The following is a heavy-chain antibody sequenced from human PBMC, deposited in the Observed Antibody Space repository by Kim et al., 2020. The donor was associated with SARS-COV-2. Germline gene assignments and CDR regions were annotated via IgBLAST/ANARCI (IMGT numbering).Heavy chain of an antibody. CDR3: VREMRTIDIFQY. J-gene: IGHJ4*02. Sequence: GGSLRLSCAASGFRFTRYALHWVRQAPGKGLEWVAVISDDATSTHYADSVKGRITISRDNSKNTLYLQMNSLKAEDTGVYYCVREMRTIDIFQYWGQGT. CDR1: GFRFTRYA. D-gene: IGHD2-21*01. CDR2: ISDDATST. V-gene: IGHV3-30*03.